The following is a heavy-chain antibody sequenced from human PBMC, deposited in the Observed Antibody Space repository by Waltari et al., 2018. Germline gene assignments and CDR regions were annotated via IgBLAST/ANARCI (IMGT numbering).Heavy chain of an antibody. CDR1: GGSISSSSYY. CDR2: IYYSGST. CDR3: ARRQWPGEHYFDY. Sequence: QLQLQESGPGLVKPSETLSLTCTVSGGSISSSSYYWGWIRQPPGKGLEWIGSIYYSGSTYYNPSLKSRVTISVDTSKNQFSLKLSSVTAADTAVYYCARRQWPGEHYFDYWGQGTLVTVSS. D-gene: IGHD3-10*01. V-gene: IGHV4-39*01. J-gene: IGHJ4*02.